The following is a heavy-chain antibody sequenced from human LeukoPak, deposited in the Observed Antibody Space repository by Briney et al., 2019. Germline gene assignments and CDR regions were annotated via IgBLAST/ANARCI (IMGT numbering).Heavy chain of an antibody. CDR1: GISVSSKY. CDR2: IFDGDKT. CDR3: TRVAYYYDSSGYYHFDY. V-gene: IGHV3-53*01. J-gene: IGHJ4*02. D-gene: IGHD3-22*01. Sequence: GGSLRLACAASGISVSSKYMSWVRQAPGKGLDWVSVIFDGDKTYYADSVKGRFTISRDSSKNTLYLQMNSLRAEDTAVYYCTRVAYYYDSSGYYHFDYWGQGTLVTVSS.